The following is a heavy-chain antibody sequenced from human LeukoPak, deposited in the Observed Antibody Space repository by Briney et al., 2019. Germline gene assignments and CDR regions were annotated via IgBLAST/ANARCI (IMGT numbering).Heavy chain of an antibody. J-gene: IGHJ4*02. CDR1: GDSVSGSPAV. CDR3: ARGAVRGGTNFDY. CDR2: AYYRSKWYI. D-gene: IGHD3-10*01. V-gene: IGHV6-1*01. Sequence: SQTLSLTCAISGDSVSGSPAVWNWIRQSPSRGLEWLGRAYYRSKWYIDYAVSVKGRITITPDTSKNQFSLQLNSVTPEDAAVYYCARGAVRGGTNFDYWGQGTLVTVSS.